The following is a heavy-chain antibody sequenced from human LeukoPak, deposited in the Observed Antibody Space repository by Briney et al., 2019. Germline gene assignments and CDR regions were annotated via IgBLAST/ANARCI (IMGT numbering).Heavy chain of an antibody. CDR3: VKSYWYHGSGSYSGTIH. D-gene: IGHD3-10*01. CDR1: GFTVSSNY. J-gene: IGHJ4*02. CDR2: VYNGSTT. Sequence: GGSLRLSSAASGFTVSSNYMSWVPQAPGKGLEWVSLVYNGSTTYPPESVKGRFTISKDDSKNTQYIQMNSMRADDTAVYYSVKSYWYHGSGSYSGTIHWGQGTMVTVSS. V-gene: IGHV3-66*01.